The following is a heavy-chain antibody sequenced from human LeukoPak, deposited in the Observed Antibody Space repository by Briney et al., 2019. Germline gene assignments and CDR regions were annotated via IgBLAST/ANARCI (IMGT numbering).Heavy chain of an antibody. CDR1: GFIFSPYA. Sequence: GGSPRLSCSASGFIFSPYAMHWVRQAPGKGLEYVSSISSEGKTTYYADSVKGRFTISRDNSKNTLYLQMSSLRPEDTAVYYCVKDRWVDHWGQGTLVTVSS. J-gene: IGHJ4*02. V-gene: IGHV3-64D*06. D-gene: IGHD6-13*01. CDR2: ISSEGKTT. CDR3: VKDRWVDH.